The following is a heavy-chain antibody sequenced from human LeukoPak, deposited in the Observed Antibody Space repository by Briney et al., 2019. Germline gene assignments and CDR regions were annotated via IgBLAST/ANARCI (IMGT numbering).Heavy chain of an antibody. D-gene: IGHD4-23*01. Sequence: GGSLRLSCAASGFIFDDYDMSWVRQAPGKGLEWVSNINWNGNNIGYADSLRGRFTISRDNAKNSLYLQMNSLRAEDTAVYYCARSSRELRGYAPWELMPPFDYWGQGTLVTVSS. CDR1: GFIFDDYD. J-gene: IGHJ4*02. CDR3: ARSSRELRGYAPWELMPPFDY. V-gene: IGHV3-20*04. CDR2: INWNGNNI.